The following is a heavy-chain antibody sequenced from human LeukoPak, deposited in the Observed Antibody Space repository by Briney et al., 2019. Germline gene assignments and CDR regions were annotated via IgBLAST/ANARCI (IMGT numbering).Heavy chain of an antibody. V-gene: IGHV3-30-3*01. D-gene: IGHD2-2*01. Sequence: GGSLRLSCAASGFTFNTYAMHWVRQAPGKGLEWLVVISYDGTSQYYRDSVKGRFTISRDNSKNTLYLQMSSLRAEDTAVYYCASIFWGYCSSTSCYVDYWGQGTLVSVSS. J-gene: IGHJ4*02. CDR2: ISYDGTSQ. CDR3: ASIFWGYCSSTSCYVDY. CDR1: GFTFNTYA.